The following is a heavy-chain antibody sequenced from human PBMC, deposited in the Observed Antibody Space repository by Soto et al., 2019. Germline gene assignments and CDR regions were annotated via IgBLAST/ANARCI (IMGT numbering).Heavy chain of an antibody. CDR3: ARGWGYDSNDYYYAY. D-gene: IGHD3-22*01. Sequence: QVQLVQSGAEVKKPGASAKLSCKASGYTFSRHAISWVRQAPGQGLEWMGGIIPIFGTANHAQKFQGRVTIIADESTSTVYMELSSLRSEDTAMYYCARGWGYDSNDYYYAYWGQGTLVIVSS. V-gene: IGHV1-69*01. CDR1: GYTFSRHA. CDR2: IIPIFGTA. J-gene: IGHJ4*02.